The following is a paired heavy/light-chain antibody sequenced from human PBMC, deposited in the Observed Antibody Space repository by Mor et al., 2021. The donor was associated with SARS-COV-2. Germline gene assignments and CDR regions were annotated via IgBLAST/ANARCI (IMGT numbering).Light chain of an antibody. Sequence: SYELTQPLSVSVALGQTARITCGGNNIGDKNVHWYQQKPGQAPVLVIYRASNRPSGIPERFSGSNSGSTATLTISRAQVGDEADYYCQVWDSSTGVFGGGTKLTVL. CDR1: NIGDKN. CDR3: QVWDSSTGV. V-gene: IGLV3-9*01. CDR2: RAS. J-gene: IGLJ3*02.
Heavy chain of an antibody. CDR2: IYWDDE. J-gene: IGHJ4*02. V-gene: IGHV2-5*02. CDR3: VHIIGWLGYFDF. D-gene: IGHD6-19*01. Sequence: QITLKESGPTLVKPTQTLTLTCTFSGFSLSTSGMGVGWIRQPPGEALEWLALIYWDDERYSPSLQTRLTISKDSSKNQVVLTMTNMDPVDTATYYCVHIIGWLGYFDFWGQGTLVTVSS. CDR1: GFSLSTSGMG.